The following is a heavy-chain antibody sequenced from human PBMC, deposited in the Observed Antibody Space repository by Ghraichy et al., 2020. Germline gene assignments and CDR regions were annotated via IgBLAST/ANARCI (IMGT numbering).Heavy chain of an antibody. CDR2: IYHSGST. V-gene: IGHV4-4*02. CDR1: GGSISSSNW. CDR3: ARDWSDTAMVTDLSYYYYGMDV. J-gene: IGHJ6*02. D-gene: IGHD5-18*01. Sequence: SETLSLTCAVSGGSISSSNWWSWVRQPPGKGLEWIGEIYHSGSTNYNPSLKSRVTISVDKSKNQFSLKLSSVTAADTAVYYCARDWSDTAMVTDLSYYYYGMDVWGQGTTVTVSS.